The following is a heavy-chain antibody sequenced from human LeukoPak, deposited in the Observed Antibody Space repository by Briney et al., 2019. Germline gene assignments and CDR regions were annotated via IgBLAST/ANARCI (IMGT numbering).Heavy chain of an antibody. V-gene: IGHV5-51*01. CDR2: IYPGDSDT. Sequence: GESLKISCKGSGYSVTSYWIGWVRQMPGKGLEWMGIIYPGDSDTRYSPSFQGQVTISADKSISTAYLQWSSLKASDTAMYYCARQLVSSGYGGTGSDYWGQGTLVTVSS. CDR3: ARQLVSSGYGGTGSDY. CDR1: GYSVTSYW. J-gene: IGHJ4*02. D-gene: IGHD3-22*01.